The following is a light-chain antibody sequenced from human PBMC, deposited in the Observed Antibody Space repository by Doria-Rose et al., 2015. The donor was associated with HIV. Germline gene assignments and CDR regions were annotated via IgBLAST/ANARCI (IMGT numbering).Light chain of an antibody. CDR2: DGS. CDR1: QSFSSTY. CDR3: HQYGTSWT. J-gene: IGKJ1*01. Sequence: TQSPGTLSLSPGERATLSCRASQSFSSTYLAWYQQKRGQAPSLIIYDGSTRATGIPDRFSASGSGTDFTLTINRLEPEDFALYYCHQYGTSWTFGQGTKAEI. V-gene: IGKV3-20*01.